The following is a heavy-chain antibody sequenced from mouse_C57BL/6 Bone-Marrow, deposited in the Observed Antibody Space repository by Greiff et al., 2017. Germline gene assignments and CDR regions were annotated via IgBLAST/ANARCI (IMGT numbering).Heavy chain of an antibody. J-gene: IGHJ2*01. CDR1: GYTFTSYG. Sequence: VQLQQSGAELARPGASVKLSCKASGYTFTSYGISWVKQRTGQGLEWIGEIYPRSGNTYYNEKFKGKATLTADKSSSTAYMELRSLTSEDSAVYFCARFRITTVVAYYFDYWGQGTTLTVSS. CDR2: IYPRSGNT. CDR3: ARFRITTVVAYYFDY. D-gene: IGHD1-1*01. V-gene: IGHV1-81*01.